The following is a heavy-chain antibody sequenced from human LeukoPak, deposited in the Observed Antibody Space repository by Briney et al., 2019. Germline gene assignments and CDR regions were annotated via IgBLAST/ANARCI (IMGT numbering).Heavy chain of an antibody. CDR1: GDSVSSNSAA. J-gene: IGHJ4*02. Sequence: SQTLSLTCAISGDSVSSNSAAWNWSRQSPSRGLEWLGRTYYRSKWYNDYAVSVKSRITINPDTSKNQFSLQLNSVTPEDTAVYYCARGERLSPTEFDYWGQGTLVTVSS. CDR3: ARGERLSPTEFDY. V-gene: IGHV6-1*01. CDR2: TYYRSKWYN.